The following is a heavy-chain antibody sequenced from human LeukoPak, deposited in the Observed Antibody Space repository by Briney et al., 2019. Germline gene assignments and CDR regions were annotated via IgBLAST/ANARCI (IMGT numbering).Heavy chain of an antibody. CDR3: ARGYSGSYSEGY. CDR1: GFTFSSYS. D-gene: IGHD1-26*01. CDR2: ISSSSSYI. Sequence: GGSLRLSSAASGFTFSSYSMNWVRQAQGKGLEWVSSISSSSSYIYYADSVKGRFTISRDNAKNSLYLQMNSLRAEDTAVYYCARGYSGSYSEGYWGQGTLVTVSS. V-gene: IGHV3-21*01. J-gene: IGHJ4*02.